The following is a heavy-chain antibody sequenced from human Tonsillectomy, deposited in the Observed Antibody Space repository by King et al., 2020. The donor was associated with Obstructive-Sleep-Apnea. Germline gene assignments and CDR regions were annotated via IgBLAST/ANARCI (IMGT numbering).Heavy chain of an antibody. CDR1: GITLSSFW. CDR2: VDQTERDK. D-gene: IGHD2-2*01. V-gene: IGHV3-7*01. CDR3: ALEGSDCKSTSCLGAA. Sequence: VQLVESGGGVVQPGGSLRLSCAGSGITLSSFWMSWVRQAPGKGLEWVANVDQTERDKYYADSVKGRFTISRDYGKNSLFLQMNSLRAEDTAVYHCALEGSDCKSTSCLGAAWGQGTQVTVSS. J-gene: IGHJ5*02.